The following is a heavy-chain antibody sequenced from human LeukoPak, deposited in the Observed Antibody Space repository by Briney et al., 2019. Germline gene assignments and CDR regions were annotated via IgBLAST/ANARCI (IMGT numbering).Heavy chain of an antibody. J-gene: IGHJ4*02. CDR1: GFSLSGYW. CDR3: ARGGYSFDY. V-gene: IGHV3-7*01. Sequence: GGSLRLSCSASGFSLSGYWMSWVRQAPGKGLEWVARLHADGSEKYYADSVKGRFTISRDNAKNSLYLQMNSLRVEDTAVYYCARGGYSFDYLGQGTLVTVSS. CDR2: LHADGSEK. D-gene: IGHD5-12*01.